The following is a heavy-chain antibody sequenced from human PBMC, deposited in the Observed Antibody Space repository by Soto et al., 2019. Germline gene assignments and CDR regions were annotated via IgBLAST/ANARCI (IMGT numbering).Heavy chain of an antibody. J-gene: IGHJ6*02. CDR1: GFTFSSYE. D-gene: IGHD2-2*01. Sequence: GGSLRLSCAASGFTFSSYEMNWVRQAPGKGLEWVSYISSSGSTIYYADSVKGRFTISRDNAKNSLYLQMNSLRAEDTAVYYCARVTVVLGYCSSTSCPSGPMGVWGQGTTVTV. CDR3: ARVTVVLGYCSSTSCPSGPMGV. V-gene: IGHV3-48*03. CDR2: ISSSGSTI.